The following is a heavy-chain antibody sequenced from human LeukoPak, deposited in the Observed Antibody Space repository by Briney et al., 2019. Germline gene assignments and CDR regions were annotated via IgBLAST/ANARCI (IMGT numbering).Heavy chain of an antibody. V-gene: IGHV1-18*01. CDR1: GYTFTSYG. CDR2: ISAYNGNT. J-gene: IGHJ5*02. CDR3: ARGGLVVVVAATPSTTPGLLHWLDP. Sequence: ASVEVSCKASGYTFTSYGISWVRQAPGQGLEWMGWISAYNGNTKYAQKVLGRVTMTTDTSTSTAYMELRSLRSGDTAVYYCARGGLVVVVAATPSTTPGLLHWLDPWGQGTLVSVSS. D-gene: IGHD2-15*01.